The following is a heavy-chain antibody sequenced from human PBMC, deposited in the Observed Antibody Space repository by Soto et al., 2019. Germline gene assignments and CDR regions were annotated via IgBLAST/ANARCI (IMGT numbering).Heavy chain of an antibody. CDR3: ARSQGGSTSLDIYYYYYYGMDV. Sequence: SVKVSCKAPGGTFSSYAISWGRQAPGQRLEWVGGIIPIFGTANYAQKFQGRVTITADESTSTGYMELSSLRSEDTAVYYCARSQGGSTSLDIYYYYYYGMDVWGQGTTVTVSS. J-gene: IGHJ6*02. D-gene: IGHD2-2*01. CDR1: GGTFSSYA. CDR2: IIPIFGTA. V-gene: IGHV1-69*13.